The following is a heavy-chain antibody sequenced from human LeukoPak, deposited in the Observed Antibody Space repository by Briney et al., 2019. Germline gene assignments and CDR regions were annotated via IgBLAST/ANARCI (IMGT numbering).Heavy chain of an antibody. CDR1: GGSISSGGYS. CDR2: IYHSGST. V-gene: IGHV4-30-2*01. Sequence: SQTLSLTCADSGGSISSGGYSWSCLRQPPGKGLEWIGYIYHSGSTYYNPSLKSRVTISVDRSKNQFSLKLSYVTAADTAVYYCARGRAHIVVVTAIRTSYYFDFWGQGTLVTVSS. J-gene: IGHJ4*02. CDR3: ARGRAHIVVVTAIRTSYYFDF. D-gene: IGHD2-21*02.